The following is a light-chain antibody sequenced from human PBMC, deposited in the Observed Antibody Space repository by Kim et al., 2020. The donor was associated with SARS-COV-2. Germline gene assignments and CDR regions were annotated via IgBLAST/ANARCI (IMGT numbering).Light chain of an antibody. J-gene: IGKJ4*01. CDR3: HHFGSAPLT. V-gene: IGKV3-20*01. CDR1: QSITGTY. Sequence: EIVLTQSPGTLSLSPGERATLSCRTSQSITGTYLAWYQQKPGQAPRLIISGASNRATGVPDRFGGSGSGTDFTLTISRVEAEDFAVYYCHHFGSAPLTFGGGTKVDIK. CDR2: GAS.